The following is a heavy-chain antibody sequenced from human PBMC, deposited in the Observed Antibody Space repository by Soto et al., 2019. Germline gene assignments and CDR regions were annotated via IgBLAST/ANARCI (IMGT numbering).Heavy chain of an antibody. CDR3: GTDSRADDFWSGHYNPYYYSSGIDV. D-gene: IGHD3-3*01. CDR1: GFTFSSYA. J-gene: IGHJ6*02. V-gene: IGHV3-30-3*01. Sequence: GGSLRLSCAASGFTFSSYAMHWVRQAPGKGLEWVAVISYDGSNKYYADSVKGRFTISRDNSKNTLYLQMNSLRAEDTAVYYCGTDSRADDFWSGHYNPYYYSSGIDVLGQGTTVTVSS. CDR2: ISYDGSNK.